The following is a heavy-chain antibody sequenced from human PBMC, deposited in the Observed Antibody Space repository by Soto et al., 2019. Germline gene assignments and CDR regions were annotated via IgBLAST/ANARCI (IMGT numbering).Heavy chain of an antibody. J-gene: IGHJ5*02. CDR1: GYTFTSYY. Sequence: GASVKVSCKASGYTFTSYYMHWVRQAPGQGLEWMGIINPSGGSTSYAQKFQGRVTMTRDTPTSTVYMELSSLRSEDTAVYYCARVGYCGGDCYRQYNWFDPWGQGTLVTVSS. CDR2: INPSGGST. V-gene: IGHV1-46*01. CDR3: ARVGYCGGDCYRQYNWFDP. D-gene: IGHD2-21*02.